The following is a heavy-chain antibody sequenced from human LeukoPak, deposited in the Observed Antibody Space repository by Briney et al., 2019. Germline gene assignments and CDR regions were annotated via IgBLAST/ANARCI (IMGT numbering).Heavy chain of an antibody. CDR3: AKGPNNYYGSGSGLFYYFDY. CDR1: GFTFSSFA. V-gene: IGHV3-23*01. CDR2: ISGSGGST. D-gene: IGHD3-10*01. Sequence: GGSLRLSCAASGFTFSSFAMSWVRQAPGKGLEWVSAISGSGGSTYYADSVKGRFTISRDNSKNTLYLQMNSLRAEDTAVYYCAKGPNNYYGSGSGLFYYFDYWGQGTLVTVSS. J-gene: IGHJ4*02.